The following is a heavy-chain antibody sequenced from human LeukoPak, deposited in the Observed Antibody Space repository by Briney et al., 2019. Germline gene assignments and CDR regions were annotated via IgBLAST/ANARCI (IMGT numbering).Heavy chain of an antibody. D-gene: IGHD2-15*01. CDR2: IKKTGIET. CDR3: ARENGYCSGSDCYSYSDS. Sequence: GGSLRLSCAGSGFTFSHFWMSWVRQAPGKGLEWVAYIKKTGIETYYLDSVKGRFTITRDNNRNSLFLQMYSLRAEDTAVYFCARENGYCSGSDCYSYSDSWGQGTLVTVSS. J-gene: IGHJ4*02. CDR1: GFTFSHFW. V-gene: IGHV3-7*01.